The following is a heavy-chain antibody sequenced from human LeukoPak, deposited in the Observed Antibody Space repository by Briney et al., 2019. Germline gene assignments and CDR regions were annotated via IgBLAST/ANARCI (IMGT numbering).Heavy chain of an antibody. J-gene: IGHJ5*02. D-gene: IGHD4-11*01. V-gene: IGHV4-38-2*01. Sequence: PSETLSLTCGVSGYSISSGYYWAWIRQPPGKGLAWIGNIYHSGSTYYNPSLKSRVTISVDTSKNQFSLNLSSVTAADTAVYYCARREGSNHAPWGQGTLVTVSS. CDR2: IYHSGST. CDR3: ARREGSNHAP. CDR1: GYSISSGYY.